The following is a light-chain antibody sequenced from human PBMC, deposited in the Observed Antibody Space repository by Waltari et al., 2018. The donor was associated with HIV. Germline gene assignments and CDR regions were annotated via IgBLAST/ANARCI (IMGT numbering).Light chain of an antibody. Sequence: QSALTQPAAVSGSPGQSITISCTGTSSDVGGYNYVSWYQQHPGKAPNLMIYDVSNRPSGFSNRFSGSKSGNTASLTISGLRAEDEADYYCSSYTSSSTWVFGGGTKLTVL. J-gene: IGLJ3*02. CDR3: SSYTSSSTWV. V-gene: IGLV2-14*01. CDR2: DVS. CDR1: SSDVGGYNY.